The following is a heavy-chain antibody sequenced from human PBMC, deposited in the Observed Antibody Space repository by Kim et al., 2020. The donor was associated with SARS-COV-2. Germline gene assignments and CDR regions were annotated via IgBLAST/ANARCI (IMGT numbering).Heavy chain of an antibody. CDR2: INAGNGNT. D-gene: IGHD6-19*01. Sequence: ASVKVSCKASGYTFTSYAMHWVRQAPGQRLEWMGWINAGNGNTKYSQKFQGRVTITRDTSASTAYMELSSLRSEDTAVYYCARDFGSSGWYRFWDYWGQGTLVTVSS. CDR1: GYTFTSYA. V-gene: IGHV1-3*01. J-gene: IGHJ4*02. CDR3: ARDFGSSGWYRFWDY.